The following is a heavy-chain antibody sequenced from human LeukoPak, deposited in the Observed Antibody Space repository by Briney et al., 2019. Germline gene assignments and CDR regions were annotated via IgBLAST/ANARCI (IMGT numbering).Heavy chain of an antibody. Sequence: PGGSLRLSCAASGFTFSDYYMSWIRQAPGKGLEWVSYISSSGSTIYYADSVKGRFTISRDNSKNTLYLQMNSLRAEDTAVYYCAKVVVAKRFDYWGQGTLVTVSS. V-gene: IGHV3-11*01. D-gene: IGHD2-15*01. CDR2: ISSSGSTI. CDR1: GFTFSDYY. CDR3: AKVVVAKRFDY. J-gene: IGHJ4*02.